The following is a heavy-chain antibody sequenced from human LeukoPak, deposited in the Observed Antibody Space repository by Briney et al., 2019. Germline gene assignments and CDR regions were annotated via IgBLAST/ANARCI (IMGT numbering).Heavy chain of an antibody. Sequence: GGSLRLSCAASGFTFSSHLMHWVRQAPGEGLVWVSRISSDGTYTNYADSVRGRFTISRDNAKNSLHLQMNSLRAEDTAVYYCAKGSSRPPNAFDIWGQGTLVTVSS. V-gene: IGHV3-74*01. CDR2: ISSDGTYT. CDR3: AKGSSRPPNAFDI. D-gene: IGHD6-6*01. J-gene: IGHJ3*02. CDR1: GFTFSSHL.